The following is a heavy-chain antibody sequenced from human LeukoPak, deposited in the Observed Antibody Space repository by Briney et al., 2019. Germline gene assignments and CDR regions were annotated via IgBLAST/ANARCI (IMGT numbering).Heavy chain of an antibody. CDR1: GYTFTGYY. D-gene: IGHD3-10*01. Sequence: ASVKVSCKASGYTFTGYYMHWVRQAPGQGLEWMGWINPNSGGTNYAQKFQGRVTMTSDTSTSTAYMELRSLRSDDTAVYYCARAAMVRGVSISLDYWGQGTLVTVSS. V-gene: IGHV1-2*02. J-gene: IGHJ4*02. CDR3: ARAAMVRGVSISLDY. CDR2: INPNSGGT.